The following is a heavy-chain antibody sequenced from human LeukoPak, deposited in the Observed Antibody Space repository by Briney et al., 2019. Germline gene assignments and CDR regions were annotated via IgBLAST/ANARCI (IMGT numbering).Heavy chain of an antibody. V-gene: IGHV4-38-2*01. CDR2: IYHSGST. J-gene: IGHJ5*02. CDR3: ARPIQTYYDFWSGRGAHDWFDP. D-gene: IGHD3-3*01. Sequence: TSETLSLTCAVSGYSISSGYYWGGIRQPPGKGLEWIGSIYHSGSTYYNPSLKSRVTISVDTSKNQFSLKLSSVTAADTALCYCARPIQTYYDFWSGRGAHDWFDPWGQGTLVTVSS. CDR1: GYSISSGYY.